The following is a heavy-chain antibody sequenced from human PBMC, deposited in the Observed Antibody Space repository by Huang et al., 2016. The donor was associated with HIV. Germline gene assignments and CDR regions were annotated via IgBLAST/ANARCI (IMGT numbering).Heavy chain of an antibody. CDR2: VAPEQGET. V-gene: IGHV1-24*01. J-gene: IGHJ3*02. CDR1: GYTLTELS. D-gene: IGHD2-21*01. Sequence: QVQLVQSGAEVKKPGASVKVSCKVSGYTLTELSIHWVRPAPGKGLAWMGGVAPEQGETSYAQNFQGRVTMTEDTSTDTAYMELNSLRSEDTAVYYCATGFDTYYDIWGQGTMVIASS. CDR3: ATGFDTYYDI.